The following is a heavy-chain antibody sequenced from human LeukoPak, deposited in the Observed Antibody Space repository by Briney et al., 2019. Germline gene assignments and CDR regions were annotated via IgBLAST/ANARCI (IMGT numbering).Heavy chain of an antibody. CDR2: IITIFGTA. J-gene: IGHJ4*02. CDR1: GGTFNSYA. V-gene: IGHV1-69*13. CDR3: ARGPPWDTAMAYFDY. D-gene: IGHD5-18*01. Sequence: SVKVSCKASGGTFNSYAISWVRQAPGQGLEWMGGIITIFGTANYAQKFQGRVTITADESTSTAYMELSSLRSEDTAVYYCARGPPWDTAMAYFDYWGQGTLVTVSS.